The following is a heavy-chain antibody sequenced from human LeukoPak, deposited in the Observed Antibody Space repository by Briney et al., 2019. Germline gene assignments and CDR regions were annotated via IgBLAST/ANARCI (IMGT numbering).Heavy chain of an antibody. J-gene: IGHJ2*01. CDR3: AKDKVTSHSGSPGYFDL. CDR1: GFNFDDYA. Sequence: PGGSLRLSCAASGFNFDDYAMHWVRQAPGKGLEWVSGISWNSGSIGYADSVRGRFTISRDNANNSLYMQMNSLRPEDTALYSCAKDKVTSHSGSPGYFDLWGRGTLVTVSS. V-gene: IGHV3-9*01. D-gene: IGHD1-26*01. CDR2: ISWNSGSI.